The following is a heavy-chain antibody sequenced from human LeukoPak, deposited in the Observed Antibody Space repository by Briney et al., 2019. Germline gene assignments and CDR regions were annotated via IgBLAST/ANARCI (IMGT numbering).Heavy chain of an antibody. J-gene: IGHJ4*02. D-gene: IGHD3-3*01. CDR3: ARFTIFGVVIDTQPPGLFDY. CDR2: INHSGST. CDR1: GGSFSGYY. V-gene: IGHV4-34*01. Sequence: PSETLSLTCAVYGGSFSGYYWSWIRQPPGKGLEWIGEINHSGSTNYNPSLKSRVTISVDTSKNQFSLKLSSVTAADTAVYYCARFTIFGVVIDTQPPGLFDYWGQGTLVTVSS.